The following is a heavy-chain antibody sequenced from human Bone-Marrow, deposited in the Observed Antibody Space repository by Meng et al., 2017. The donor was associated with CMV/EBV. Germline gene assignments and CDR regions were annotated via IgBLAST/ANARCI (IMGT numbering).Heavy chain of an antibody. J-gene: IGHJ6*02. D-gene: IGHD2-2*02. Sequence: SKTLSLTCTVPGGSISSGDYYWSWIRQPPGKGLESIGYMYYIGSTYYNPSLKSLVTISVDTSKNQFSLKLSSVTATDTAVYYCARGLDCSSTSCYTGSYYYGMDVWGQGTTVTVSS. CDR1: GGSISSGDYY. CDR2: MYYIGST. CDR3: ARGLDCSSTSCYTGSYYYGMDV. V-gene: IGHV4-30-4*08.